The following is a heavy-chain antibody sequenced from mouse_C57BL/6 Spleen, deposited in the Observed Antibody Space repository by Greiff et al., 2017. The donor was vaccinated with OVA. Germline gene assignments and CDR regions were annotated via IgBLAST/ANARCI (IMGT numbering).Heavy chain of an antibody. CDR1: GYSITSGYY. CDR2: ISYDGSN. D-gene: IGHD2-3*01. V-gene: IGHV3-6*01. Sequence: EVQLVESGPGLVKPSQSLSLTCSVTGYSITSGYYWNWIRQFPGNKLEWMGYISYDGSNNYNPSLNNRISITRDTSKNQFFLKLNSVTTEDPATYYCARDGVYDGYSPYYFDSWGQGTTLTVSS. J-gene: IGHJ2*01. CDR3: ARDGVYDGYSPYYFDS.